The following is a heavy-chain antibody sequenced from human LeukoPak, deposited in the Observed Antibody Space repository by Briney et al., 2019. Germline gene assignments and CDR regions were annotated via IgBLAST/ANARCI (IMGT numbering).Heavy chain of an antibody. CDR2: IYSSEST. CDR1: VGSISSYY. D-gene: IGHD3-10*01. V-gene: IGHV4-59*08. CDR3: AAAPSGSYYPYFDY. Sequence: PSETLSLTCTVSVGSISSYYWSWTRQHPGKGLEWIGYIYSSESTNYNPSLKSRVTISVDTSKHQFSLKLSSVTAADTAVYYCAAAPSGSYYPYFDYWGQGTLVTVSS. J-gene: IGHJ4*02.